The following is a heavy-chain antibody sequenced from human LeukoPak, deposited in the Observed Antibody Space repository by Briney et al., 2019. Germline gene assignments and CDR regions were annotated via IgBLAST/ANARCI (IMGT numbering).Heavy chain of an antibody. J-gene: IGHJ4*02. V-gene: IGHV4-39*01. D-gene: IGHD2-2*01. Sequence: SETLSLTCTVSGGSISSSTYYWGWIRRPPGKGLEWIDMMYYSGSTYYNPSLKSRVTISVDTSKNQFSLKLSSVTAADTAVYYCARHYCSSASCYVDYWGQGTLVTVSS. CDR2: MYYSGST. CDR1: GGSISSSTYY. CDR3: ARHYCSSASCYVDY.